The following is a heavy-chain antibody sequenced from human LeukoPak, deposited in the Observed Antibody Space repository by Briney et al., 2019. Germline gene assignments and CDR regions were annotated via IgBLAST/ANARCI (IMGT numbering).Heavy chain of an antibody. CDR1: GFTFSSYA. CDR3: ATATPGIAAAGGYYFDY. Sequence: GGSLRLSCAASGFTFSSYAMSWVRQAPGKGLEWVSAISGSGGSTYYADSVKGRFTIPRDNSKNTLYLQMNSLRAEDTAVYYCATATPGIAAAGGYYFDYWGQGTLVTVSS. D-gene: IGHD6-13*01. J-gene: IGHJ4*02. CDR2: ISGSGGST. V-gene: IGHV3-23*01.